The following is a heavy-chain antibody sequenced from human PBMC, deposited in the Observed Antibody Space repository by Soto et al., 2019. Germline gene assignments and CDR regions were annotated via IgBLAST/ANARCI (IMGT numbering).Heavy chain of an antibody. CDR1: GFTFSSYS. J-gene: IGHJ6*02. Sequence: GGSLRLSCAASGFTFSSYSMNWVRQAPGKGLEWVGRIKSKIDGGTSDYAAPVKGRFSISRDDSKDTLFLQMNSLKTEDTAVYFCATMGHCSNGVCSYYYYGMDVWGLGTTVTVSS. CDR2: IKSKIDGGTS. V-gene: IGHV3-15*07. CDR3: ATMGHCSNGVCSYYYYGMDV. D-gene: IGHD2-8*01.